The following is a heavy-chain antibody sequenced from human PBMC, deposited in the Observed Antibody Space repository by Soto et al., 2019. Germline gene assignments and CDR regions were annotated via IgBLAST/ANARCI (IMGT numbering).Heavy chain of an antibody. J-gene: IGHJ4*02. Sequence: QVQLVQSGAEVKKPGASVKVSCKASGYTFTSYGISWVRQAPGQGLEWMGWISAYNGNTNYAQNLQGRATMTTVTSTSTADMELRSLRSADTAVYYLARVLDCGGDCYPDYFDYWGQGTLVTVSS. D-gene: IGHD2-21*02. CDR2: ISAYNGNT. CDR1: GYTFTSYG. CDR3: ARVLDCGGDCYPDYFDY. V-gene: IGHV1-18*01.